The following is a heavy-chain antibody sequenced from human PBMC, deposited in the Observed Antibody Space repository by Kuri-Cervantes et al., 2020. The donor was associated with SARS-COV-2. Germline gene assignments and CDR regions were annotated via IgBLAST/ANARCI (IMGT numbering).Heavy chain of an antibody. CDR2: FDYSGST. CDR1: GGSINSYY. V-gene: IGHV4-59*08. CDR3: ARRFRGPFDY. J-gene: IGHJ4*02. D-gene: IGHD2-21*01. Sequence: GSLRLSCTVSGGSINSYYWNWIRQPPGKGLEWIGYFDYSGSTNYNPSLKSRVTISVDTSNNQFSLRLSSVTAADTAVYYCARRFRGPFDYWGQGTLVTVSS.